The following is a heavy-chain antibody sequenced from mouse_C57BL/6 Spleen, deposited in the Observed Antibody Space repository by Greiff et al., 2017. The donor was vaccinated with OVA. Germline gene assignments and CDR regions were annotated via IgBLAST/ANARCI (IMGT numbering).Heavy chain of an antibody. CDR3: ARVGYYGSSPWCAY. CDR1: GYTFTSYW. J-gene: IGHJ3*01. CDR2: IYPGSGST. V-gene: IGHV1-55*01. Sequence: QVQLQQPGAELVKPGASVKMSCKASGYTFTSYWITWVKQRPGQGLEWIGDIYPGSGSTNYNEKFKSKATLTVDTSSSTAYMQLSSLTSEDSAVYYCARVGYYGSSPWCAYWGQGTLVTVSA. D-gene: IGHD1-1*01.